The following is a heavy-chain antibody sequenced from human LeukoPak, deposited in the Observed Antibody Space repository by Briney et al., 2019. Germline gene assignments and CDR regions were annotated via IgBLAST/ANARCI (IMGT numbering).Heavy chain of an antibody. J-gene: IGHJ5*02. CDR3: ARTGIAPRRSDDWFDP. CDR2: MNPNSGNT. CDR1: GYTFTSYD. Sequence: ASVKVSCKASGYTFTSYDINWVRQATGQGLEWMGWMNPNSGNTGYAQKFQGRVTMTRNTSISTAYMELSSLRSEDTAVYYCARTGIAPRRSDDWFDPWGQGTLVTVSS. D-gene: IGHD6-6*01. V-gene: IGHV1-8*01.